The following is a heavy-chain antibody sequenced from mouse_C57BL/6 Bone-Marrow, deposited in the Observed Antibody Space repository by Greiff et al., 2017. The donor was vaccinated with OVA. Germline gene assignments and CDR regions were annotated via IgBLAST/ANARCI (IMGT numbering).Heavy chain of an antibody. J-gene: IGHJ2*01. V-gene: IGHV10-1*01. Sequence: EVQLVESGGGLVQPKGSLKLSCAASGFSFNTYAMNWVRQAPGKGLEWVARIRSKSNNYATYYADSVKDRFTISRDDSESMLYLQMNNLKTEDTAMYYCVRRVTTVHYYFDYWGQGTTLTVSS. CDR1: GFSFNTYA. D-gene: IGHD1-1*01. CDR2: IRSKSNNYAT. CDR3: VRRVTTVHYYFDY.